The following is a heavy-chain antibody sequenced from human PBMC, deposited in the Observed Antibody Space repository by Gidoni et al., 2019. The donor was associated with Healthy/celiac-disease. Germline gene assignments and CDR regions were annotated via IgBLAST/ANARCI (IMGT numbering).Heavy chain of an antibody. J-gene: IGHJ5*02. D-gene: IGHD6-13*01. CDR1: GFTFSSYA. V-gene: IGHV3-23*01. CDR3: AKDSSSWSEIRFDP. CDR2: ISGSGGST. Sequence: EVPLLESGGGLVQPGGSLRLSCAASGFTFSSYAMSWVRQAPGEGLEWVSAISGSGGSTYYADSVKGRFTSSRDNSKNTLYLQMNSLRAEDTAVYYCAKDSSSWSEIRFDPWGQGTLVTVSS.